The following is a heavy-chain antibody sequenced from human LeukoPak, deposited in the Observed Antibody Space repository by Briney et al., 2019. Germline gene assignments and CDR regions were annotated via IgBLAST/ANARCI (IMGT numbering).Heavy chain of an antibody. Sequence: PGGSLRLSCVTSGFTFCSYEMNWVRQAPGKGLEGLSYIGSSDSTNHYADSVKGRFTISRDKAKNSLYLQMNSLRAEDTAVYYCAELGITMIGGVWGKGTTVTISS. D-gene: IGHD3-10*02. J-gene: IGHJ6*04. V-gene: IGHV3-48*03. CDR1: GFTFCSYE. CDR2: IGSSDSTN. CDR3: AELGITMIGGV.